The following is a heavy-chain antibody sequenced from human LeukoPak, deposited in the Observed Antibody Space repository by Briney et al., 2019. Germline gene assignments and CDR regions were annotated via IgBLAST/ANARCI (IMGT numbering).Heavy chain of an antibody. J-gene: IGHJ4*02. D-gene: IGHD3-9*01. V-gene: IGHV3-30*18. CDR1: GFTFSSYG. Sequence: PGGSLRLSCAASGFTFSSYGMHWVRQAPGKGLEWVAVISYDGSYKYYADSVKGRFTISRDNSKNTLYLQMNSLRAEDTAVYYCAKASKGCDILTGSKGGYYFDYWGQGTLVTVSS. CDR3: AKASKGCDILTGSKGGYYFDY. CDR2: ISYDGSYK.